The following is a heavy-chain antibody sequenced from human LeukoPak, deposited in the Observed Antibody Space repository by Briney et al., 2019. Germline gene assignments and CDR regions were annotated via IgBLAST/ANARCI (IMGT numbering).Heavy chain of an antibody. CDR2: ISSSSSYI. D-gene: IGHD6-13*01. V-gene: IGHV3-21*01. CDR1: GFTFSSYS. J-gene: IGHJ4*02. CDR3: AREYSSSWSLDYFDY. Sequence: GGSLRLSCAASGFTFSSYSMNWVRQAPGKGLEWVSSISSSSSYIYYADSVKGRFTISRDNAKNSLCLQMNSLRAEDTAVYYCAREYSSSWSLDYFDYWGQGTLVTVSS.